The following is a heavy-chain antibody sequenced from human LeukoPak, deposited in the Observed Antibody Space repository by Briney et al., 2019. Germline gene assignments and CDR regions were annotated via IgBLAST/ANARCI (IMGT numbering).Heavy chain of an antibody. V-gene: IGHV3-21*01. D-gene: IGHD1-26*01. Sequence: PGGSLRLSCAASGFTFSTYAISWVRQAPGKGLEWVSCISSTSNYIFYADSVKGRFTISRDNSKNTLYLQMNSLRAEDTAVYYCAREYSGSYYVNFDYWGQGTLVTVSS. CDR3: AREYSGSYYVNFDY. J-gene: IGHJ4*02. CDR2: ISSTSNYI. CDR1: GFTFSTYA.